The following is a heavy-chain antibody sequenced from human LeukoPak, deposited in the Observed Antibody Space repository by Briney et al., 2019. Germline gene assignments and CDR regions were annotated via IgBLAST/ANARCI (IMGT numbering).Heavy chain of an antibody. D-gene: IGHD3-10*01. V-gene: IGHV4-61*02. CDR1: GGSISSGSYY. Sequence: SETLSLTCTVSGGSISSGSYYWSWIRQPAGKGLEWIGRIYTSGSTNYNPSLKSRVTISVDTSKNQFSLKLSSVTAADTAVYYCARGSEWFGEDAFDIWGQGTMVTVSS. CDR3: ARGSEWFGEDAFDI. CDR2: IYTSGST. J-gene: IGHJ3*02.